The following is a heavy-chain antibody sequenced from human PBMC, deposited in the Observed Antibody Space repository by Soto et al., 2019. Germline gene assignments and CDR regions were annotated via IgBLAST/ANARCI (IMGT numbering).Heavy chain of an antibody. J-gene: IGHJ4*02. CDR1: GFSLSTSGVG. CDR2: IYWDDDK. CDR3: AHIYDSSGYSPY. Sequence: QITLKESGPTLVKPTQTLMLTCTFSGFSLSTSGVGVGWIRQPPGKALEWLAVIYWDDDKRYSPSLKSRLTXXKXXSKNQVVLTMTNMDPVDTATYYCAHIYDSSGYSPYWGQGTLVTVSS. D-gene: IGHD3-22*01. V-gene: IGHV2-5*02.